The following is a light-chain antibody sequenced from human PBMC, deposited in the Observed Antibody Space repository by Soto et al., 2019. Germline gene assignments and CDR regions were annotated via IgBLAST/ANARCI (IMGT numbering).Light chain of an antibody. V-gene: IGKV1-5*03. J-gene: IGKJ1*01. CDR2: KAS. CDR1: QGISNY. CDR3: QQYENYWT. Sequence: IPMTPAPSGLSASVGDIVTIPCRASQGISNYLAWFQQKPGKAPKLLIYKASTLKSGVPSRFSGGGSGTEFTLTIASLQPDYFATYYCQQYENYWTLGQGTKVDIK.